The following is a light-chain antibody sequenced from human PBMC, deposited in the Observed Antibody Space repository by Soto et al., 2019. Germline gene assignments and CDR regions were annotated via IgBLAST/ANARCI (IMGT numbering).Light chain of an antibody. CDR1: QGTSTW. J-gene: IGKJ5*01. CDR2: GAS. CDR3: QQANSFPIT. Sequence: DIQMTQSPSSVSASVGDRVTITCRASQGTSTWLAWYQQKAGKAPNLLIYGASNLHSGVPSRFSGSGSGTNFTLTISSLQPEDFATYYCQQANSFPITFGQGTRLEIK. V-gene: IGKV1-12*01.